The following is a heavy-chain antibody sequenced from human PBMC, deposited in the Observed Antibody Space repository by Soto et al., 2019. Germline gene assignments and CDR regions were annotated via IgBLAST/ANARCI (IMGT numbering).Heavy chain of an antibody. V-gene: IGHV1-69*01. CDR1: GGTFSSYA. Sequence: QVQLVQSGAEAKRPGSSAKVSCKASGGTFSSYAISWVRQAPGQGLEWLGGIIPSFGTGNYQQNFQGRLTITADESTSTVYMELSGLTSGDTAVYYCARERGGYNRGDFEFWGQGTLVTVSS. CDR3: ARERGGYNRGDFEF. D-gene: IGHD5-12*01. J-gene: IGHJ4*02. CDR2: IIPSFGTG.